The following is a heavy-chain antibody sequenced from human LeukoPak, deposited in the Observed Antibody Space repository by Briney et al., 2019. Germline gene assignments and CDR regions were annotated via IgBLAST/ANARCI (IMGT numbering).Heavy chain of an antibody. V-gene: IGHV1-2*02. D-gene: IGHD4-17*01. Sequence: ASVKVSCKASGYTFTGYYMHWVRQDPGQGLEWMGWINPNSGGTNYAQKFQGRVTMTRDTSISTAYKELSRLRSDDTAVYYCARTTGRYGVNDYWGQGTLVTVSS. CDR3: ARTTGRYGVNDY. J-gene: IGHJ4*02. CDR2: INPNSGGT. CDR1: GYTFTGYY.